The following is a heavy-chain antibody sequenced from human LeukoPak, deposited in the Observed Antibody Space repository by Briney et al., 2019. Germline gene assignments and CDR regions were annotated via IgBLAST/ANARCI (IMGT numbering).Heavy chain of an antibody. CDR2: IYSGGSI. V-gene: IGHV3-53*01. Sequence: GGSLRLSCAPTAFSVSTNYMTWVRQAPGKGLAWVSLIYSGGSIYYADSVKDRFTISRDNSKNTLYLQMNSLRAEDTAIYYCASTSDFWSGYYLDYWGQGTLVTFSS. J-gene: IGHJ4*02. D-gene: IGHD3-3*01. CDR3: ASTSDFWSGYYLDY. CDR1: AFSVSTNY.